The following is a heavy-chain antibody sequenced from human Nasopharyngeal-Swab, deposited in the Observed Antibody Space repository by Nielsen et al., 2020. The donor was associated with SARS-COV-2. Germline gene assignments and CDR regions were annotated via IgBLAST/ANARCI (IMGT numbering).Heavy chain of an antibody. J-gene: IGHJ4*02. CDR3: ARDYYDNYDSDY. CDR2: INPDSGDT. V-gene: IGHV1-2*02. CDR1: GYTFTDYY. Sequence: VKVSCKTSGYTFTDYYIHWLRQVPGQGLEWVGCINPDSGDTQYAQKFQGRVTVTSDRSRSTAYIDLSRLRSDDTAVYYCARDYYDNYDSDYWGQGTLVTVSS. D-gene: IGHD3-22*01.